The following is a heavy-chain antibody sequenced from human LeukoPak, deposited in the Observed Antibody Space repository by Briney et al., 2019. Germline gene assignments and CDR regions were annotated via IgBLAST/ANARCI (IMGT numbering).Heavy chain of an antibody. CDR2: ISYDGSNK. D-gene: IGHD2-2*01. V-gene: IGHV3-30-3*01. Sequence: PGGSLRLSCAASGFTFSSYAMHWVRQAPGKGLEWVAVISYDGSNKYYADSVKGRFTISRGNSKNTLYLQMNSLGAEDTAVYYCAKDDIVVVTDWGQGTLVTVSS. J-gene: IGHJ4*02. CDR3: AKDDIVVVTD. CDR1: GFTFSSYA.